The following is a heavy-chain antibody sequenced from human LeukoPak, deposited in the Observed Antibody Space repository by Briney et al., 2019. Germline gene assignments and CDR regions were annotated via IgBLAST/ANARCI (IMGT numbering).Heavy chain of an antibody. V-gene: IGHV1-2*04. CDR2: INPNSGGT. J-gene: IGHJ3*02. CDR1: GYTFTGYY. CDR3: ARDGVGDAFDI. Sequence: ASVKVSCKASGYTFTGYYMHWVRQAPGQGLEWMGWINPNSGGTNYSQKFQGWVIMTRDASISTAYMELSRLRSDDTAVYYCARDGVGDAFDIWGQGTMVTVSS. D-gene: IGHD3-10*01.